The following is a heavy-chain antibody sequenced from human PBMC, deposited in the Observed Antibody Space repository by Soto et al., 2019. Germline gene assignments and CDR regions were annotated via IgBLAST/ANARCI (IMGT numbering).Heavy chain of an antibody. J-gene: IGHJ4*02. D-gene: IGHD4-4*01. V-gene: IGHV3-30*18. CDR3: AKDLSEATVTTDDY. CDR1: GFTFSSYG. Sequence: PGGSLRLSCAASGFTFSSYGMHWVRQAPGKGLEWVAVISYDGSNKYYADSVKGRFTISIDNSKNTLYLQMNSLRAEDTAVYYCAKDLSEATVTTDDYWGQGTLVTVSS. CDR2: ISYDGSNK.